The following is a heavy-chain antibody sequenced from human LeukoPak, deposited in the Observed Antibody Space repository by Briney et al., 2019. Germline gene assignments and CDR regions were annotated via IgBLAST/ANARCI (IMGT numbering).Heavy chain of an antibody. CDR3: ALSLYSGYGRYFDY. V-gene: IGHV2-5*02. Sequence: SGPTLVNPTQTLTLTCTFSGFSLSTSGVGVGWIRQPPGEALEWLALIYWDDDKRYSPSLKSRLTITKDTSKNQVVLTMTNMDPVDTATYYCALSLYSGYGRYFDYWGQGTLVTVSS. J-gene: IGHJ4*02. CDR2: IYWDDDK. D-gene: IGHD5-12*01. CDR1: GFSLSTSGVG.